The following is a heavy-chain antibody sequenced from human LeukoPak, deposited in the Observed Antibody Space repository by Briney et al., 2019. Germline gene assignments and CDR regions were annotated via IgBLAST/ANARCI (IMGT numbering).Heavy chain of an antibody. CDR1: GFTFSSYS. CDR2: ISSSSSYI. J-gene: IGHJ4*02. CDR3: ARVGRGIAAAGGGP. D-gene: IGHD6-13*01. Sequence: PGGSLRLSCAASGFTFSSYSMNWVRQAPGKGLEWVSSISSSSSYIYYADSVKGRFTISRDNAKNSLYLQMNSLRAEDTAVYYCARVGRGIAAAGGGPWGQGTLVTVSS. V-gene: IGHV3-21*01.